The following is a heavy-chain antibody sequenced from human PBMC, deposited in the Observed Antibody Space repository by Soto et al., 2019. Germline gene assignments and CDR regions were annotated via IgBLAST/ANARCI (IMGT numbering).Heavy chain of an antibody. CDR3: ARTLTYCSSTSCYHYDYYYYMDV. Sequence: PTLVNPTQTLTLTCTFSGFSLSTSGICVSWIRQPPGKALEWLARIDWDDDKYYSTSLKTRLTISKDTSKNQVVLTMTNMDPVDTATYYCARTLTYCSSTSCYHYDYYYYMDVWGKGTTVTSP. J-gene: IGHJ6*03. V-gene: IGHV2-70*11. CDR1: GFSLSTSGIC. CDR2: IDWDDDK. D-gene: IGHD2-2*01.